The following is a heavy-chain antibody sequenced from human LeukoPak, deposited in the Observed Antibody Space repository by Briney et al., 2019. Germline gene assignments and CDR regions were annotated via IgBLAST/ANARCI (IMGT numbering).Heavy chain of an antibody. CDR1: GYTFTSYD. CDR2: INPNSGGT. Sequence: ASVKVSCKASGYTFTSYDINWVRQAPGQGLQWMGRINPNSGGTEYEQSFQGRVTMTRDTSISTAYVEVSTLISDDTAVYYCARDLSSTSNWEFDYWGQGTLVTVSS. CDR3: ARDLSSTSNWEFDY. V-gene: IGHV1-2*06. J-gene: IGHJ4*02. D-gene: IGHD1-26*01.